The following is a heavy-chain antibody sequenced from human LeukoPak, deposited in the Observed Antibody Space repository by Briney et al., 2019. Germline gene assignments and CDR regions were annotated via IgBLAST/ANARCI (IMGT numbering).Heavy chain of an antibody. CDR2: ISTSSNYI. Sequence: GGSLRLSCAASGFTFSSYTMNWVRQAPGKGLEWVSFISTSSNYIYYADSVKGRFTISRDNAKNSLYLQMNSLRAEDTAVYYCARGEWSSSPFDSWGQGTLVTVSS. D-gene: IGHD6-6*01. CDR3: ARGEWSSSPFDS. CDR1: GFTFSSYT. J-gene: IGHJ4*02. V-gene: IGHV3-21*01.